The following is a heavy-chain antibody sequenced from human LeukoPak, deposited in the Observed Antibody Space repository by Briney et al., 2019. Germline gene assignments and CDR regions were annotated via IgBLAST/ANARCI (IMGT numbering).Heavy chain of an antibody. J-gene: IGHJ3*02. CDR2: IYSGGSA. D-gene: IGHD3-10*01. Sequence: GGSLRLSCAASGLTVSSSHMNWVRQAPGRGLEWVSVIYSGGSAYYADSVKGRFTVSRDISKYTLFLQMNILRVEDTAVYYCARDRANYGSTLDAFDIWGQGTMVTVSS. V-gene: IGHV3-66*01. CDR3: ARDRANYGSTLDAFDI. CDR1: GLTVSSSH.